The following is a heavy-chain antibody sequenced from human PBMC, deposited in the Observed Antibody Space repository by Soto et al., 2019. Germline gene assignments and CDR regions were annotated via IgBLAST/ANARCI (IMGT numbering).Heavy chain of an antibody. CDR3: ARLGIWSYGMDV. CDR2: IYPGNSDI. V-gene: IGHV5-51*01. CDR1: GYSFTTYW. J-gene: IGHJ6*02. D-gene: IGHD3-16*01. Sequence: PGESLKISCQGSGYSFTTYWIGWVRQMPGKGPEWMGIIYPGNSDIRYSPSFQGQVTISADKSISTAYLKWSGLKASDTAMYYCARLGIWSYGMDVWGQGTTVTVSS.